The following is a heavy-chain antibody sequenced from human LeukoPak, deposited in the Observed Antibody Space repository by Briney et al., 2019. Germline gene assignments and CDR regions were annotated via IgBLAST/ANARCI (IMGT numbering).Heavy chain of an antibody. CDR2: ISSSSSYI. Sequence: GGSLRLSCAASGFTFSSYSMNWVRQAPGKGLEWVSSISSSSSYIYYADSVKGRFTISRDNSKNTLDLQMNSLRAEDTAVYYCAKDSTGATRGFDYWGQGTLVTVSS. CDR1: GFTFSSYS. V-gene: IGHV3-21*04. J-gene: IGHJ4*02. D-gene: IGHD1-26*01. CDR3: AKDSTGATRGFDY.